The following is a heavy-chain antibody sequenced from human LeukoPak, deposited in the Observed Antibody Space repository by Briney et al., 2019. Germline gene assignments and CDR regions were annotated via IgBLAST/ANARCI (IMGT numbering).Heavy chain of an antibody. CDR2: ISWNSGSI. V-gene: IGHV3-9*03. CDR1: GFTFDDYA. D-gene: IGHD5-18*01. Sequence: GGSLRLSCAASGFTFDDYAMHWVRQAPGKGQEWVSGISWNSGSIGYADSVKGRFTISRDNAKNSLYLQMNSLRAEDMALYYCAKAVDTAMVISAFDIWGQGTMVTVSS. CDR3: AKAVDTAMVISAFDI. J-gene: IGHJ3*02.